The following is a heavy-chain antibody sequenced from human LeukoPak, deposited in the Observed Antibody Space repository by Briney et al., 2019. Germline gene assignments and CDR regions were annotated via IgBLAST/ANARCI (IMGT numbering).Heavy chain of an antibody. V-gene: IGHV3-30*03. J-gene: IGHJ4*02. Sequence: PGGSLRLSWVTSTFTFNNHGMHWVRQAPGKGLEWVAVIAADGGVKHYTYSVKGRFVLTRDDSKNTVYLEMNNVKVEDTAVYYCAREATWGQWYFDHWGQGAPVIASS. D-gene: IGHD6-19*01. CDR3: AREATWGQWYFDH. CDR2: IAADGGVK. CDR1: TFTFNNHG.